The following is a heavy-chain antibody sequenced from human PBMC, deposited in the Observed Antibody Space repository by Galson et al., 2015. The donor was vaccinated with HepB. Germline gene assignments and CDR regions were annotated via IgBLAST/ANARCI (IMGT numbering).Heavy chain of an antibody. CDR2: IIPIFGTA. V-gene: IGHV1-69*13. Sequence: SVRVSCKASGGAFSSYAISWVRQAPGQGLEWMGGIIPIFGTANYAQKFQGRVTITADESTSTAYMELSSLRSEDTAVYYCARESLCIVGATCFDYWGQGTLVTVSS. CDR3: ARESLCIVGATCFDY. J-gene: IGHJ4*02. D-gene: IGHD1-26*01. CDR1: GGAFSSYA.